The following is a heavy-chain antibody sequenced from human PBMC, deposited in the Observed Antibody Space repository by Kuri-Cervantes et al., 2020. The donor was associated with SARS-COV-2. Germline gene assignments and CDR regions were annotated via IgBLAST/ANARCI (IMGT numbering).Heavy chain of an antibody. CDR1: GFTFSSYD. CDR3: ARPPLITIFGDYFDY. D-gene: IGHD3-3*01. J-gene: IGHJ4*02. Sequence: GGSLRLSCAACGFTFSSYDMHWVRQATGKGLEWASAIGTAGDTYYPGSVKGQFTISRDNSKNTLYLQMNSLRAEDTAVYYCARPPLITIFGDYFDYWGQGTLVTVSS. CDR2: IGTAGDT. V-gene: IGHV3-13*03.